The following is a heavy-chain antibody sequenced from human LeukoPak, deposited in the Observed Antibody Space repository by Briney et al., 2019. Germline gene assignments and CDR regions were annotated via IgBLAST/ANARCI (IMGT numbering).Heavy chain of an antibody. CDR3: ARAFDDIVVVVAVGSPDY. V-gene: IGHV1-2*02. J-gene: IGHJ4*02. D-gene: IGHD2-15*01. Sequence: ASVKVSCKASGYPFTGYYIHWVRQAPGQGLEWMGSINPHSGGTNYAQKFQGRVTMTRDTSITTAYMELNRLRSDDTAVYYCARAFDDIVVVVAVGSPDYWGQGTLVIVSS. CDR1: GYPFTGYY. CDR2: INPHSGGT.